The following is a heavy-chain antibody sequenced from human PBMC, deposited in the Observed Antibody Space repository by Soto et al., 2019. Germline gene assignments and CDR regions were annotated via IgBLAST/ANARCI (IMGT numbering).Heavy chain of an antibody. J-gene: IGHJ4*02. CDR1: VFPFVIYT. V-gene: IGHV3-21*01. CDR2: ISSSGTYI. Sequence: SGGSLRLSCETSVFPFVIYTMNWVRQAPGKGLEWVSSISSSGTYIDYADSVEGRFAISRDDAKNSVFLEMTSLRVDDTAVYYCAREGNYHEFWGQGTLVTVSS. D-gene: IGHD3-10*01. CDR3: AREGNYHEF.